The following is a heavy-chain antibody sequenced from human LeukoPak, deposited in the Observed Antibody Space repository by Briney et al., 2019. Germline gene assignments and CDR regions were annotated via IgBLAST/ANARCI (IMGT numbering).Heavy chain of an antibody. J-gene: IGHJ6*03. D-gene: IGHD2-2*01. CDR1: GFTFSGSA. CDR2: IRSKANSYAT. CDR3: TTAPHQVAIVVVPASPYYYYMDV. V-gene: IGHV3-73*01. Sequence: PGGSLRLSCAASGFTFSGSAMHWVRQASGKGLEWVGRIRSKANSYATAYAASVKGRFTISRDDSKNTLYLQMDGLKTEDAAVYYCTTAPHQVAIVVVPASPYYYYMDVWGKGTTVTVSS.